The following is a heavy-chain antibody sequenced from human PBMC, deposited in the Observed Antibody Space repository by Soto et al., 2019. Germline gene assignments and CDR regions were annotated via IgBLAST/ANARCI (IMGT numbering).Heavy chain of an antibody. CDR3: ARVPATVPSYYYMDV. CDR2: INHSGST. V-gene: IGHV4-34*01. CDR1: GGSFSGYY. Sequence: QVQLQQWGAGLLKPSETLSLTCAVYGGSFSGYYWSWIRQPPGKGLEWIGEINHSGSTNYNPSLKRRVTISVDTSKNQFSLKLSSVTAADTAVYYCARVPATVPSYYYMDVWGKGTTVTVSS. J-gene: IGHJ6*03. D-gene: IGHD1-26*01.